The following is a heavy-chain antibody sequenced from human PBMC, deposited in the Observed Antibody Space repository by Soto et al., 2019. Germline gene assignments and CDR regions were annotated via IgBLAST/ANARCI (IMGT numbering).Heavy chain of an antibody. CDR2: MNPNTGNT. CDR3: ARGGWWPPFDF. J-gene: IGHJ4*02. CDR1: GYTFTHYD. D-gene: IGHD2-15*01. V-gene: IGHV1-8*01. Sequence: QVPLVQSGADMKKPGASVKVSCKASGYTFTHYDINWVRQATGQGLEWMGWMNPNTGNTGFAQKFQDRVTMTRNTSISTAYRELSSLRSEDTALYLCARGGWWPPFDFWGQGTPVTVSS.